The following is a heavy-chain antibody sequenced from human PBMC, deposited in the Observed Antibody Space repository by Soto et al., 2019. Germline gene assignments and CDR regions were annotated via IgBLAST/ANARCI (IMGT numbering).Heavy chain of an antibody. Sequence: SETLSLTCAVSGGSISSGGYSWSWIRQPPGKGLEWIGYIYHSGSTYYNPSLKSRVTISVDRSKNQFSLKLSSVTAADTAVYYGARVFRNTAMVDYWGQGTLVTVSS. CDR3: ARVFRNTAMVDY. CDR2: IYHSGST. D-gene: IGHD5-18*01. J-gene: IGHJ4*02. V-gene: IGHV4-30-2*01. CDR1: GGSISSGGYS.